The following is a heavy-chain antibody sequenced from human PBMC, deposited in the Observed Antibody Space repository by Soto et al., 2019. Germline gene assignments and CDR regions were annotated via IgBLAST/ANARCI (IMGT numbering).Heavy chain of an antibody. CDR2: IYYSGST. CDR1: RASINSYY. Sequence: SETLSLTCTVSRASINSYYWIWIRQPPGKGLEWIGYIYYSGSTNYNPSLKSRVTISIDTSKNQFSLNLSSVTATDTAVYYCARGEEVLYYYMDVWGKGTTVTVSS. V-gene: IGHV4-59*01. J-gene: IGHJ6*03. D-gene: IGHD1-26*01. CDR3: ARGEEVLYYYMDV.